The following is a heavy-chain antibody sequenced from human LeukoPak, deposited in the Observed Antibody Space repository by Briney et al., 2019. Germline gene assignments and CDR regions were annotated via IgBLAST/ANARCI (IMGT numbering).Heavy chain of an antibody. D-gene: IGHD5-18*01. CDR3: ARGRYSYSDY. CDR1: GESFSGYY. J-gene: IGHJ4*02. Sequence: SETLSLTCAVYGESFSGYYWSWIRQPPGKGLEWIGEINHSGSTNYNPSLKSRVTISVDTSKNQFSLKLSSVTAADTAVYYCARGRYSYSDYWGQGTLVTVSS. CDR2: INHSGST. V-gene: IGHV4-34*01.